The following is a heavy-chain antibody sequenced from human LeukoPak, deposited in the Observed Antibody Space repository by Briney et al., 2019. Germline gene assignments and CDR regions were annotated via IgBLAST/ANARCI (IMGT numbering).Heavy chain of an antibody. D-gene: IGHD5-24*01. Sequence: GGSLRLSCAASGFTFSSYTMHWVRQAPGKGLEYVSGISSDGGTTYYANSVKGRFTISRDNSKNTLYLQMGSLRAEDMALYYCAKGEMATLLDAFDIWGQGTMVTVSS. CDR1: GFTFSSYT. J-gene: IGHJ3*02. CDR3: AKGEMATLLDAFDI. V-gene: IGHV3-64*01. CDR2: ISSDGGTT.